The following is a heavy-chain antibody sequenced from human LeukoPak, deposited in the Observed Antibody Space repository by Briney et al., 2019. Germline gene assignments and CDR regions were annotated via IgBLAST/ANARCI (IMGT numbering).Heavy chain of an antibody. CDR1: GFPFNAYW. CDR3: AREDGYCSGGDCYSYFDS. Sequence: GGSLRLSCAASGFPFNAYWMTWVRQAPGKGLEWVAYIKKTGSETYYVDSVKGRFTITRDNTRNSLFLQMYNLRVEDTAVYFCAREDGYCSGGDCYSYFDSWGQGTLVTVSS. V-gene: IGHV3-7*01. J-gene: IGHJ4*02. CDR2: IKKTGSET. D-gene: IGHD2-15*01.